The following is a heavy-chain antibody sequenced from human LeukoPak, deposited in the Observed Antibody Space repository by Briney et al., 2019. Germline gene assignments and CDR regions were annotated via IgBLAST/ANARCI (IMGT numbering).Heavy chain of an antibody. CDR3: ARPRYYYGSGSPPSWFDP. D-gene: IGHD3-10*01. J-gene: IGHJ5*02. CDR2: IYYSGST. Sequence: PSETLSLTCTVSGGSISSYYWSWIRQPPGKGLEWVGYIYYSGSTNYNPSLKSRVTISVDTSKNQFSLKLSSVTAADTAVYYCARPRYYYGSGSPPSWFDPWGQGTLVTVSS. CDR1: GGSISSYY. V-gene: IGHV4-59*12.